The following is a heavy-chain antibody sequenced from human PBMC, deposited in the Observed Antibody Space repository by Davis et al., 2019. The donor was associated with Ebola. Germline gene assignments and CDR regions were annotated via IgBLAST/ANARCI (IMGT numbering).Heavy chain of an antibody. CDR3: AREVGTYSSGWYSGFDP. V-gene: IGHV4-61*01. Sequence: MPSETLSLTCTVSGGSVNSGSYYWSWIRQTPGKGLEWIGYVYYSGTTKYNPSLKSRVTMSVDTSKNQFSLKLSSVTAADTAVYYCAREVGTYSSGWYSGFDPWGQGTLVTVSS. CDR1: GGSVNSGSYY. D-gene: IGHD6-19*01. J-gene: IGHJ5*02. CDR2: VYYSGTT.